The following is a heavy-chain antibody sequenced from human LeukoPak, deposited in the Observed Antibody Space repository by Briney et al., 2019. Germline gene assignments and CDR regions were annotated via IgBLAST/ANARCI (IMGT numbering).Heavy chain of an antibody. V-gene: IGHV3-23*01. D-gene: IGHD3-22*01. CDR2: ISGSGGST. Sequence: PGGSLRLSCAASGFTFSSYAMSGVRQAPGKGLEWVSAISGSGGSTYYADSVKGRFTISGDNSKNTLYLQMNSLRAEDTAVYYCAKDHYYDSSGYPNDYWGQGTLVTVSS. J-gene: IGHJ4*02. CDR3: AKDHYYDSSGYPNDY. CDR1: GFTFSSYA.